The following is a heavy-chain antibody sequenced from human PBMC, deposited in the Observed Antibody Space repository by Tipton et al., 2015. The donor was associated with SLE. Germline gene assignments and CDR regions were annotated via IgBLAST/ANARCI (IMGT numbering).Heavy chain of an antibody. D-gene: IGHD2-21*01. CDR2: IYSGGST. J-gene: IGHJ4*02. Sequence: SLRLSCAVSGITVGTNYMSWVRQAPGKGLEWVSVIYSGGSTYYRDSVKGRFIISRDNSKNTLYLQMSGLSAEDTAVYYCARTAVVIGSRDYFDYCGQGTLVTVSS. CDR1: GITVGTNY. CDR3: ARTAVVIGSRDYFDY. V-gene: IGHV3-66*01.